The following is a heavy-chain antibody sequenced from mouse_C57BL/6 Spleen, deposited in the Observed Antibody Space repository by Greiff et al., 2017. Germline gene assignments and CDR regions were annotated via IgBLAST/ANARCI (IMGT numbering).Heavy chain of an antibody. D-gene: IGHD2-4*01. CDR2: IYPGDGDT. CDR3: ASERDYDDAMDY. CDR1: GYAFRSYW. J-gene: IGHJ4*01. V-gene: IGHV1-80*01. Sequence: VKLQQSGAELVQPGASVKICCKASGYAFRSYWMNWVKQRPGKGLEWIGQIYPGDGDTNYNGKFKGKATLTADKSSSTAYMQLSSLTSEDSAVYFCASERDYDDAMDYWSEGTSVTVSS.